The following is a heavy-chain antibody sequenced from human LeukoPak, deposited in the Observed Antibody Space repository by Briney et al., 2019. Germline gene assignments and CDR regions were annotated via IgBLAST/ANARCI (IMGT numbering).Heavy chain of an antibody. CDR3: ARPWVS. V-gene: IGHV4-34*01. J-gene: IGHJ5*02. Sequence: PSETLSLTCAVSGGSVSAYYWSWIRQPPGKGLEWIGEISDSGSTNYSPSLKSRVTISVDTSKNHFSLTLSSVTAADTAVYYCARPWVSWGQGTLVTVSS. CDR2: ISDSGST. D-gene: IGHD7-27*01. CDR1: GGSVSAYY.